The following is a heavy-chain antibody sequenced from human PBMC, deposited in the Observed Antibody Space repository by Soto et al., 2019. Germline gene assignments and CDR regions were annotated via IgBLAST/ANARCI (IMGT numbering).Heavy chain of an antibody. D-gene: IGHD2-2*02. Sequence: SETLSLTCTVSGGSIPTDGSYWSWIRQHPGKGLEWIGNIYHSGNTYYNPSLKSRLTVSVDTSKNHFSLMVDSVTAADTAVYYCARARFQVLYGKPYFDSWGQGTLVTVSS. CDR2: IYHSGNT. J-gene: IGHJ4*02. CDR1: GGSIPTDGSY. CDR3: ARARFQVLYGKPYFDS. V-gene: IGHV4-31*03.